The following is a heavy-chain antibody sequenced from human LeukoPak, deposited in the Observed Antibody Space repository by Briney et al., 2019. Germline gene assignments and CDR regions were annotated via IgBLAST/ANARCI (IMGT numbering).Heavy chain of an antibody. CDR3: ARGPYCSGDTCYSQFLDH. V-gene: IGHV1-46*01. CDR1: GYTFTRYY. Sequence: ASVKVSCKASGYTFTRYYMHWVRQAPGQGLEWMEIINPSGGSTSYAQKFQGRVTMTRDMSTSTVYMELSSLRSDDTAVYYCARGPYCSGDTCYSQFLDHWGQGTLVTVSS. D-gene: IGHD2-15*01. J-gene: IGHJ4*02. CDR2: INPSGGST.